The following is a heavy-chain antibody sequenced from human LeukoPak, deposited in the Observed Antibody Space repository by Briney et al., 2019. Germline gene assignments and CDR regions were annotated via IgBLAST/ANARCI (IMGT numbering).Heavy chain of an antibody. Sequence: PSETLSLTCTVSGGSISSSSYYWGWIRQPPGKGLEWIGSIYYSGSTYYNPSLKSRVTISVDTSKNQFSLKLSSVTAADTAVYYCATGYYDSSGYYYTHAFDIWGQGTMVTVSS. D-gene: IGHD3-22*01. CDR2: IYYSGST. CDR1: GGSISSSSYY. V-gene: IGHV4-39*01. J-gene: IGHJ3*02. CDR3: ATGYYDSSGYYYTHAFDI.